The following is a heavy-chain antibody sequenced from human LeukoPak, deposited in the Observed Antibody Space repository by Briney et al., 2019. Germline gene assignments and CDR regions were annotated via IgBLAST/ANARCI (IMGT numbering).Heavy chain of an antibody. CDR3: ARDGRCDSSGYCLPFDY. CDR1: GYSISSGYY. J-gene: IGHJ4*02. D-gene: IGHD3-22*01. Sequence: SETLSLTCTVSGYSISSGYYWGWIRQPPGKGLEWIGSIYHSGSTYYNPSLKSRVTISVDTSKNQFSLKLSSVTAADTAVYYCARDGRCDSSGYCLPFDYWGQGTLVTVSS. CDR2: IYHSGST. V-gene: IGHV4-38-2*02.